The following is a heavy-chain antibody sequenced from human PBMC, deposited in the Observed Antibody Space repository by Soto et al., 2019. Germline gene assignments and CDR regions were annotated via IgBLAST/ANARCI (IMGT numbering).Heavy chain of an antibody. J-gene: IGHJ3*02. V-gene: IGHV4-4*02. Sequence: SETLSLTCAVSGGSISSRNWWSWVRQPPGKGLEWIGEIYHSGSTNYNPSLKSRFTISRDNARNSLFLQMHSLRAEDTAVYYCARDWGDYIRFDAFDIWGQGTMVTVSS. CDR3: ARDWGDYIRFDAFDI. CDR1: GGSISSRNW. CDR2: IYHSGST. D-gene: IGHD4-17*01.